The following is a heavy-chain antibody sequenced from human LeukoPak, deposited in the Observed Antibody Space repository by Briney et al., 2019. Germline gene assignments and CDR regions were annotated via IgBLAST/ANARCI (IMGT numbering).Heavy chain of an antibody. CDR1: GGSISSGDYY. Sequence: SETLSLTCTVSGGSISSGDYYWSWIRQPPGKGLEWIGYIYYSGSTYYNPSLKSRVTISVDTSKNQFSLKLSSVTAADTAVYYCARVGYNNYFIDYWGQGTLVTVSS. J-gene: IGHJ4*02. CDR2: IYYSGST. V-gene: IGHV4-30-4*01. CDR3: ARVGYNNYFIDY. D-gene: IGHD4-11*01.